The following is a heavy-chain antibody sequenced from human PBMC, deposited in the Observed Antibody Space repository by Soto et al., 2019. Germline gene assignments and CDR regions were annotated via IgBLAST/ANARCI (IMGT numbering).Heavy chain of an antibody. J-gene: IGHJ6*02. D-gene: IGHD3-10*01. V-gene: IGHV5-51*01. Sequence: PGESRKISCRGSGYSFTSYSIDWVRQMPGKGLEWMGIIYPGDSDTRYSPSFQGQVTISADKSISTAYLQWSSLKASDTAMYYCAGGGVRGVITRTRDYYGMDVWGQGTTVTVPS. CDR3: AGGGVRGVITRTRDYYGMDV. CDR1: GYSFTSYS. CDR2: IYPGDSDT.